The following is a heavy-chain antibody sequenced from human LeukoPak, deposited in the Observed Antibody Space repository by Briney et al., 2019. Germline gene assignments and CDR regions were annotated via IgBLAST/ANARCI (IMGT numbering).Heavy chain of an antibody. CDR3: AKGGGRDGYNPVGY. J-gene: IGHJ4*02. D-gene: IGHD5-24*01. Sequence: PGGSLRLSCAASGFTFDDYAMHWVRQAPGKGLEWVSLISWDGGSTYYADSVKGRFTISRDNSKNSLYLQMNSLRAEDTALYYCAKGGGRDGYNPVGYWGQGTLVTVSS. CDR1: GFTFDDYA. V-gene: IGHV3-43D*03. CDR2: ISWDGGST.